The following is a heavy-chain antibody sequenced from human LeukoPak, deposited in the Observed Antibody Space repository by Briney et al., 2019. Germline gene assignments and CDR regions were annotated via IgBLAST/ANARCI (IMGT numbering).Heavy chain of an antibody. J-gene: IGHJ4*02. CDR2: ISWNSGSI. V-gene: IGHV3-9*01. Sequence: GGSLRLSCAASGFTFDDYAMHWVRQAPGKGLEWVSGISWNSGSIGYADSVKGRFTISRDNAKNSLYLQMESLRAEDTAFYYCATNPPGIAVAGNGNFDNWGQGTLVTVSS. CDR3: ATNPPGIAVAGNGNFDN. CDR1: GFTFDDYA. D-gene: IGHD6-19*01.